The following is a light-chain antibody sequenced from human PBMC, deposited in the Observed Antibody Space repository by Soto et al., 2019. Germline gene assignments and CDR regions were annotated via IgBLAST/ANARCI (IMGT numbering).Light chain of an antibody. Sequence: EIVLTQSPGTLSLSAGDRATLSCRASQSVSSEYLAWYQKKPGPPTRLIISGASIRDTGIPDRFIGSGSGTDITLTISSLEPEDYAVYYCQHYGRSPPSWTFGQGTKVEIK. CDR1: QSVSSEY. CDR3: QHYGRSPPSWT. CDR2: GAS. J-gene: IGKJ1*01. V-gene: IGKV3-20*01.